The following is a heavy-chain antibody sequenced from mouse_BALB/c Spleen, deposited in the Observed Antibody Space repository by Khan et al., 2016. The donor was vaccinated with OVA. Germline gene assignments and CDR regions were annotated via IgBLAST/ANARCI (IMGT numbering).Heavy chain of an antibody. J-gene: IGHJ3*01. CDR2: IAPGTGYT. CDR1: GYTFTTYW. D-gene: IGHD1-1*02. CDR3: TRRGRFGSFVY. Sequence: VQLQESGAELAKPGASVKLSCKASGYTFTTYWMNWVTQRPGQGLEWIGYIAPGTGYTEYNQIFKDKATLTTDKSSSTAYIQLSSLTSEASAVYYCTRRGRFGSFVYWGQGTLVTVSA. V-gene: IGHV1-7*01.